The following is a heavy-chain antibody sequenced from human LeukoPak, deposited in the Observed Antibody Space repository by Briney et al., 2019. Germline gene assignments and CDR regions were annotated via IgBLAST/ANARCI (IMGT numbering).Heavy chain of an antibody. CDR2: INAGNGNT. Sequence: GASVTVSSTASGYTFTSYAMHWVRPAPGQRLEWMGWINAGNGNTKYSHKFQGRVTITRDTSASTAYMELSSLRSEDTAVYYCAREAYDFWSGYYTYNWFDPWGQGTLVTVSS. J-gene: IGHJ5*02. D-gene: IGHD3-3*01. CDR3: AREAYDFWSGYYTYNWFDP. V-gene: IGHV1-3*01. CDR1: GYTFTSYA.